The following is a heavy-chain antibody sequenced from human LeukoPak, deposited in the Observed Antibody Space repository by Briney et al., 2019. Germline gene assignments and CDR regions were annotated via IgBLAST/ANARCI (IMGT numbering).Heavy chain of an antibody. CDR3: ARADRTRLDYVWGSNKQHFDY. J-gene: IGHJ4*02. CDR1: GFTFSSYS. CDR2: ISSSSSTI. V-gene: IGHV3-48*04. D-gene: IGHD3-16*01. Sequence: GGSLRLSCAASGFTFSSYSMNWVRQAPGKGLEWISYISSSSSTIYYADSVKGRFTISRDNAKNSLYLQMNSLRAEDTAVYYCARADRTRLDYVWGSNKQHFDYWGQGTLVTVSS.